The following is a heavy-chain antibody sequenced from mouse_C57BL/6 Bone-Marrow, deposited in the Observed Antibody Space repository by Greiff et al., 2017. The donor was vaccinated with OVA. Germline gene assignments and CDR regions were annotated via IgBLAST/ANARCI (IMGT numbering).Heavy chain of an antibody. Sequence: QVHVKQSGAELVKPGASVKISCKASGYTFTDYYINWVKQRPGQGLEWIGKIGPGSGSTYYNEKFKGKATLTADKSSSTAYMQLSSLTSEDSAVYFCARRGYYDYDDWYFDVWGTGTTVTVSS. CDR2: IGPGSGST. J-gene: IGHJ1*03. D-gene: IGHD2-4*01. V-gene: IGHV1-77*01. CDR3: ARRGYYDYDDWYFDV. CDR1: GYTFTDYY.